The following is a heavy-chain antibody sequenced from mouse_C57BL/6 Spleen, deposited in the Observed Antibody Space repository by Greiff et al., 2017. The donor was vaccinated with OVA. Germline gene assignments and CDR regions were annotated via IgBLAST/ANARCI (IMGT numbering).Heavy chain of an antibody. CDR2: INPYNGGT. CDR3: ARSGGNYDWYFDV. J-gene: IGHJ1*03. D-gene: IGHD2-1*01. Sequence: EVQLQQSGPVLVKPGASVKMSCKASGYTFTDYYMNWVKQSHGKSLEWIGVINPYNGGTSYKQKFKGKATLTVDKSSSTAYMELNSLTSEDSAVYYCARSGGNYDWYFDVWGTGTTVTVSS. CDR1: GYTFTDYY. V-gene: IGHV1-19*01.